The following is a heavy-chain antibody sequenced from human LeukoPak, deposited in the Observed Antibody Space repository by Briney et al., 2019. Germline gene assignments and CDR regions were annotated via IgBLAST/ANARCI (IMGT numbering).Heavy chain of an antibody. V-gene: IGHV4-59*01. J-gene: IGHJ5*02. Sequence: SETLSLTCTVAGGSISSYYWSWIRQPPGKGLNWIGDIFFIGSTNYNPSLKSRVTISVDTSKNQFSLKLSSVTAADTAVYYCARGGRNYYGSGSYTPNWFDPWGQGTLVTLSS. CDR3: ARGGRNYYGSGSYTPNWFDP. CDR2: IFFIGST. D-gene: IGHD3-10*01. CDR1: GGSISSYY.